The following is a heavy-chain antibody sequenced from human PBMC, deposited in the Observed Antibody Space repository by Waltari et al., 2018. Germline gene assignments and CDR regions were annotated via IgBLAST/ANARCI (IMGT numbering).Heavy chain of an antibody. CDR2: FDPEDGET. V-gene: IGHV1-24*01. D-gene: IGHD3-16*01. CDR1: GYTLTELS. J-gene: IGHJ6*02. CDR3: AKALHSVARWGTDYYGMDV. Sequence: QVQLVQSGAEVKKPGASVKVSCKVSGYTLTELSMHWVRQAPGKGLEWMGVFDPEDGETIYAQKFQGRVTMTEDTSADTAYMELSSLRSEDTAVYYCAKALHSVARWGTDYYGMDVWGQGTTVTVSS.